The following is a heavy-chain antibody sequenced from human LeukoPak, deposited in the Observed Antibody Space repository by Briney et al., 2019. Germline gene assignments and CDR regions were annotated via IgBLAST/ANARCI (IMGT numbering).Heavy chain of an antibody. J-gene: IGHJ6*02. CDR2: ISYDGSNK. D-gene: IGHD3-22*01. V-gene: IGHV3-30-3*01. Sequence: GSLRLSCAASGFTFSSYAMHWVRQAPGKGLEWVAVISYDGSNKYYADSVKGRFTISRDNSENTLYLQMNSLRAEDTAVYYCAREGLYYDRRRSYYYYGMDVWGQGTTVTVSS. CDR3: AREGLYYDRRRSYYYYGMDV. CDR1: GFTFSSYA.